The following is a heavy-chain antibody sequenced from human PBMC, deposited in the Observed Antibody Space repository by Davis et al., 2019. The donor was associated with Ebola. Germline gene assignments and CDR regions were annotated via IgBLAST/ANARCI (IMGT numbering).Heavy chain of an antibody. J-gene: IGHJ6*02. CDR2: ISYDGSNK. CDR3: AKDYDSSGYSYGMDV. V-gene: IGHV3-30*18. D-gene: IGHD3-22*01. Sequence: PGGSLRLSCAASGFTFSSYGMHWVRQAPGKGLEWVAVISYDGSNKYYADSVKGRFTISRDNSKNTLYLQMNSLRAEDTAVYYCAKDYDSSGYSYGMDVWGQGTTVTVSS. CDR1: GFTFSSYG.